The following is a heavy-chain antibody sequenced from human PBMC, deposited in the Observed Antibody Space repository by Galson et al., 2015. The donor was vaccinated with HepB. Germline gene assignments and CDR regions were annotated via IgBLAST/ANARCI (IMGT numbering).Heavy chain of an antibody. CDR2: IYAGGAT. D-gene: IGHD3-3*01. CDR3: ARGPTIFEAGGGWFDP. V-gene: IGHV3-53*04. J-gene: IGHJ5*02. CDR1: TFPVSSHS. Sequence: SLRLSCAASTFPVSSHSMTWVRQAPGKGLQWVSLIYAGGATNHADSVKGRFTISRHNSRNIVYLQMNSVRPEDTAVYYCARGPTIFEAGGGWFDPWGQGTLVTVSS.